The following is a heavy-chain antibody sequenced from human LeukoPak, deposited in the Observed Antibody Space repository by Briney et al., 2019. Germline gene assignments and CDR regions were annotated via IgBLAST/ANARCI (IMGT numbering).Heavy chain of an antibody. D-gene: IGHD6-13*01. V-gene: IGHV3-48*03. CDR2: ISSTGNSI. CDR1: GFTLSSYE. CDR3: ARGPYSSNWYVDY. Sequence: GGSLRLSCAASGFTLSSYEMNWVRLAPGKGLEWISYISSTGNSIYYADSVKGRFTISRDSAKNSLYLQMNSLRAEDTAVYYCARGPYSSNWYVDYWGQGTLVTVAS. J-gene: IGHJ4*02.